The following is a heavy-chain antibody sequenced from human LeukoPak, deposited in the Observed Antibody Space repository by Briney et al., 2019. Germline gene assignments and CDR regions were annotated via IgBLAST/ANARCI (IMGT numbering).Heavy chain of an antibody. D-gene: IGHD6-13*01. V-gene: IGHV3-48*03. CDR2: ISSTGNSI. CDR1: GFTLSSYE. CDR3: ARGPYSSNWYVDY. Sequence: GGSLRLSCAASGFTLSSYEMNWVRLAPGKGLEWISYISSTGNSIYYADSVKGRFTISRDSAKNSLYLQMNSLRAEDTAVYYCARGPYSSNWYVDYWGQGTLVTVAS. J-gene: IGHJ4*02.